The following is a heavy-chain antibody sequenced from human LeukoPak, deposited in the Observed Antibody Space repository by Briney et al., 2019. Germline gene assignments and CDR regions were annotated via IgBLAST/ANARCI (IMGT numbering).Heavy chain of an antibody. J-gene: IGHJ4*02. CDR1: GYTFTGYY. Sequence: GASVKVSCKASGYTFTGYYMHWVRQAPGQGLERMGWINPNSGGTNYAQKFQARVTMTRDTSISTLYMELSSLRSEDTAVYYCARVRDGYNYGFDYWGQGTLVTVSS. D-gene: IGHD5-24*01. V-gene: IGHV1-2*02. CDR2: INPNSGGT. CDR3: ARVRDGYNYGFDY.